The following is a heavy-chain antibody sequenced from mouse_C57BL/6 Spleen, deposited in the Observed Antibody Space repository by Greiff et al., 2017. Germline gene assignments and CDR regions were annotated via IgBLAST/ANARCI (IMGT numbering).Heavy chain of an antibody. V-gene: IGHV1-77*01. CDR2: LGPGSGST. Sequence: VQLQQSGAELVKPGASVKISCKASGYTFTDYYINWVKQRPGQGLEWIGKLGPGSGSTYYNEKFKGKATLTADKSSSTAYMQLSSLTSEDSAVYFCAREGTDYWGQGTTLTVSS. J-gene: IGHJ2*01. CDR3: AREGTDY. D-gene: IGHD3-3*01. CDR1: GYTFTDYY.